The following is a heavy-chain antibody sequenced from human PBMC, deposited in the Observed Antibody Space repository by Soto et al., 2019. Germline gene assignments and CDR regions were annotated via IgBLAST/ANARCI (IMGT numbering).Heavy chain of an antibody. V-gene: IGHV1-69*13. D-gene: IGHD2-15*01. CDR1: GGTFNNYA. CDR3: AILLAGPNNWFDP. J-gene: IGHJ5*02. CDR2: IIPIFGTA. Sequence: SVKVSCKASGGTFNNYAFHWMRQAPGQGLEWMGGIIPIFGTADHAQRFQGRVTLTADESTRTAYMELSSLRSEDTAVYYCAILLAGPNNWFDPWGQGTLVTVSS.